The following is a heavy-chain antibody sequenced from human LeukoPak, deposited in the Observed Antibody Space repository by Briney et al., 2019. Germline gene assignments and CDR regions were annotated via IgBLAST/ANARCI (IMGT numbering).Heavy chain of an antibody. Sequence: SETLSLTCTVSGGSISSYYWSWIRQPPGKGLEWIGYIYYSGSTNYNPSLKSRVTISVDTSKNQFSLKLSSVTAADTAVYYCARVSSGSHRDGYNVVDYWGQGTLVTVSS. CDR2: IYYSGST. D-gene: IGHD5-24*01. CDR1: GGSISSYY. CDR3: ARVSSGSHRDGYNVVDY. V-gene: IGHV4-59*01. J-gene: IGHJ4*02.